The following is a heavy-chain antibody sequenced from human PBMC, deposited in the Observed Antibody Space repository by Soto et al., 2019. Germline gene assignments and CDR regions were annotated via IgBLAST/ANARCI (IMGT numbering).Heavy chain of an antibody. Sequence: GGSLRLSCAASGFTFSSFAMSWVRQAPGKGLEWVSAISASGGTTYYADSVKGRFTISRDSSKNSLYLQMNSLRAEDTAVYYCAKGYCSSTSCSRGYFDYWGQGTLVTVSS. CDR3: AKGYCSSTSCSRGYFDY. CDR1: GFTFSSFA. CDR2: ISASGGTT. D-gene: IGHD2-2*01. V-gene: IGHV3-23*01. J-gene: IGHJ4*02.